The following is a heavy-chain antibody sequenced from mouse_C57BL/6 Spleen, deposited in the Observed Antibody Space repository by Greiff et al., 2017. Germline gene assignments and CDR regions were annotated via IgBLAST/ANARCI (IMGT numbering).Heavy chain of an antibody. CDR2: IDPEDGET. CDR3: ASAGTGFYYFDY. D-gene: IGHD4-1*01. V-gene: IGHV14-2*01. Sequence: EVMLVESGAELVKPGASVKLSCTASGFNIKDYYMHWVKQRTEQGLEWIGRIDPEDGETKYAPKFQGKATITADTSSNTAYLQLSSLTSEDTAVYYCASAGTGFYYFDYWGQGTTLTVSS. CDR1: GFNIKDYY. J-gene: IGHJ2*01.